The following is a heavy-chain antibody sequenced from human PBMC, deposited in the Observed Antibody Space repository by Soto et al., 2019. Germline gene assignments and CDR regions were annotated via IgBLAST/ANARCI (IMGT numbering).Heavy chain of an antibody. V-gene: IGHV1-69*13. D-gene: IGHD2-21*02. CDR1: GYTFTSYA. J-gene: IGHJ6*02. CDR3: ASPVATVYYYYGMDV. CDR2: IIPIFGTA. Sequence: SVKVSCKASGYTFTSYAMHWVRQAPGQGLEWMGGIIPIFGTADYAQKFQGRVTITADESTSTAYMELSSLRSEDTAVYYCASPVATVYYYYGMDVWGQGTTVTVSS.